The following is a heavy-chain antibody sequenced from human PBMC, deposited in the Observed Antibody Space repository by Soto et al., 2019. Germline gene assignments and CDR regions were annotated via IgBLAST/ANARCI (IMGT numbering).Heavy chain of an antibody. Sequence: ASVKVSCKASGYTFTNYAMHWVRQAPGQRLEWMGWINGGNGNAKYSPKLQDRVTITRDTSASTAHMELSSLRSEDTALYYCARDGVAAGNINFDYWGQGTLVTVSS. CDR1: GYTFTNYA. D-gene: IGHD6-25*01. J-gene: IGHJ4*02. CDR3: ARDGVAAGNINFDY. V-gene: IGHV1-3*01. CDR2: INGGNGNA.